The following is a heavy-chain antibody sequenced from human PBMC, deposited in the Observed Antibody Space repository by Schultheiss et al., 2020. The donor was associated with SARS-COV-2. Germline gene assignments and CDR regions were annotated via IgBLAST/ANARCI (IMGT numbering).Heavy chain of an antibody. D-gene: IGHD6-13*01. CDR1: GGSFSGYY. Sequence: SQTLSLTCAVYGGSFSGYYWSWIRQPPGKGLEWIGQVSHSGGTHYSPSLKRRVTISVDTSKNQFSLKLSSVTAADTAVYYCARGQYSSNWYGSRPFDPWGQGTLVTVSS. V-gene: IGHV4-34*01. CDR2: VSHSGGT. CDR3: ARGQYSSNWYGSRPFDP. J-gene: IGHJ5*02.